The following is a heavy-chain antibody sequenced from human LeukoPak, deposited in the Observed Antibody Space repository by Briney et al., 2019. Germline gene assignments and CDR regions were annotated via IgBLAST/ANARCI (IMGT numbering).Heavy chain of an antibody. Sequence: PGGSLRLSCAASGFTFNNYAMTWVRQAPGKGLEWVAVISGSGTSTYYADSVKGRFTISRDNSKNTLYLQMNSLRAEDTAVYYCAKDPRYCSSTSCYVGTNYWGQGTLVTVSS. CDR2: ISGSGTST. J-gene: IGHJ4*02. CDR1: GFTFNNYA. D-gene: IGHD2-2*01. V-gene: IGHV3-23*01. CDR3: AKDPRYCSSTSCYVGTNY.